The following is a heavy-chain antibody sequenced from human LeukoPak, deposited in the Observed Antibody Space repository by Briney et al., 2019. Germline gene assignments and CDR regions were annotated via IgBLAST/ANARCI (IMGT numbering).Heavy chain of an antibody. V-gene: IGHV4-39*01. J-gene: IGHJ6*03. CDR1: GGSISSSSNY. D-gene: IGHD7-27*01. Sequence: PSETLSLTCTVSGGSISSSSNYWGWIRQPPGKGLEWIGNIYYSGSTYYNPSLKSRVTISVDTSKNQFSLKLTSVTAADTAVYYCARVAGDPIYYYYYMDVWGKGTTVTVSS. CDR2: IYYSGST. CDR3: ARVAGDPIYYYYYMDV.